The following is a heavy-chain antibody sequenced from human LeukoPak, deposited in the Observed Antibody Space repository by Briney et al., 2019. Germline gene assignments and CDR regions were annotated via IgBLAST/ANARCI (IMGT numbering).Heavy chain of an antibody. CDR2: IIPIFGTA. Sequence: ASVKVSCKASGGTFSSYAISWVRQAPGQGLEWMGGIIPIFGTANYAQKFQGRVTITADESTSTAYMELSSLRSEDTAVYYCASDSSGYYRFDYWGQGTLVTVSS. J-gene: IGHJ4*02. V-gene: IGHV1-69*13. CDR3: ASDSSGYYRFDY. CDR1: GGTFSSYA. D-gene: IGHD3-22*01.